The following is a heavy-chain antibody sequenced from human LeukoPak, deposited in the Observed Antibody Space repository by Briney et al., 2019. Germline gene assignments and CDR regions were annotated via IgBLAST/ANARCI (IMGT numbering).Heavy chain of an antibody. CDR2: ITSNGGST. J-gene: IGHJ4*02. D-gene: IGHD6-13*01. V-gene: IGHV3-64D*09. Sequence: PGGSLRLSCSASGFTFSTYAMHWVRQAPGKGLEYVAAITSNGGSTYYTDSVKGRFTISRGNSKNTLYLQMSSVRTEDTAVYYCVKPRGSWSPGYFDYWGQGTLVTVSS. CDR1: GFTFSTYA. CDR3: VKPRGSWSPGYFDY.